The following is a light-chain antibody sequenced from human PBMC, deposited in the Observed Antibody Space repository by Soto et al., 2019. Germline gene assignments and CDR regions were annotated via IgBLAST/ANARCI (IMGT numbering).Light chain of an antibody. J-gene: IGKJ4*01. CDR1: QSVSNR. CDR2: DAS. V-gene: IGKV3-15*01. Sequence: EIVMTQSPATLSVSPGERVTLSCRASQSVSNRLAWYQQKPGQAPRLLLYDASTRATGIAARFSGGGSGTEFTLTISSLQSEDFAVYYCQQYKNWPPLTFGGGTKVEIK. CDR3: QQYKNWPPLT.